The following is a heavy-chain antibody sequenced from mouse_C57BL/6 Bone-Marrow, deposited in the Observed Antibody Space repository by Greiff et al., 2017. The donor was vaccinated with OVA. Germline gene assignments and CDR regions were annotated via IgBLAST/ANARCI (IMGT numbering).Heavy chain of an antibody. CDR2: IRNKANNHAT. V-gene: IGHV6-6*01. J-gene: IGHJ1*03. D-gene: IGHD1-1*02. CDR1: GFTFSDAW. Sequence: EVQLVESGGGLVQPGGSMKLSCAASGFTFSDAWMDWVRQSPEKGLEWVAEIRNKANNHATYYAESVKGRFTISRDDSKSSVYLQMNSLRAEDTGIYYCTRPRVAHWYFDVWGTGTTVTVSS. CDR3: TRPRVAHWYFDV.